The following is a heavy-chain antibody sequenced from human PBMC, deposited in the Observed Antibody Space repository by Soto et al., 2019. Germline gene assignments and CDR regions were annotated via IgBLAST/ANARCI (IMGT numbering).Heavy chain of an antibody. V-gene: IGHV4-34*01. D-gene: IGHD1-1*01. CDR2: MRHSGGS. CDR1: GGFVISGSYY. CDR3: ARVARGTATTVVDAFDI. Sequence: QVQLQQWGAGLLKPSETLSLTCAGYGGFVISGSYYWSWIRQPPGKGLEWSGEMRHSGGSHFNPSLKSPVTLSVNTSKNQFSLKMSSVTAADTALYSCARVARGTATTVVDAFDIWGPGTMVTVSS. J-gene: IGHJ3*02.